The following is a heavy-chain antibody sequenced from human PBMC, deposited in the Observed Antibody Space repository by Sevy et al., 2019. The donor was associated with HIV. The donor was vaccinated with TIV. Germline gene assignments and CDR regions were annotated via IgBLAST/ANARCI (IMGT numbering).Heavy chain of an antibody. V-gene: IGHV3-49*03. Sequence: GGSLRLSCTASGFTFDDYAMSWFRQAPEKGLEWVAFIRRNSDEAYGGTTEYAASVKGRFTISRDDSKSIAYLQMDSLRTEATAAYYCTRALATVLTPEYYFDFWGQGTLVTVSS. CDR2: IRRNSDEAYGGTT. D-gene: IGHD5-12*01. CDR1: GFTFDDYA. CDR3: TRALATVLTPEYYFDF. J-gene: IGHJ4*02.